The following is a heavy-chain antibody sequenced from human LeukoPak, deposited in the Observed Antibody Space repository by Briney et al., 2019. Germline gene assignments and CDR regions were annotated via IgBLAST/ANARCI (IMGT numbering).Heavy chain of an antibody. V-gene: IGHV3-23*01. Sequence: GGSLRLSCAASGFTFNSYAMTWVRQAPGKGLEWVPSITGGGDTTYYADSVRGRFTISRDNSKNTLSLQINSLRAKDTAVYYCAKERSEVVVAATNYWGQGTLVTVSS. CDR3: AKERSEVVVAATNY. D-gene: IGHD2-15*01. CDR2: ITGGGDTT. J-gene: IGHJ4*02. CDR1: GFTFNSYA.